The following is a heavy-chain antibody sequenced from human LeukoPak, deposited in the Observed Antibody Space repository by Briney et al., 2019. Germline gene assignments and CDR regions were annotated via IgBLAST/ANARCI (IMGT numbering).Heavy chain of an antibody. J-gene: IGHJ4*02. CDR3: ARKAQYNGHYPLDY. CDR1: GFTFTSYS. V-gene: IGHV3-23*01. Sequence: GGSLRLSYAASGFTFTSYSMSWVRQATGKGLEWVSGTSDRGDYTYYADSVKGRFTISRDSSKNTLFLQMNSLRAEDTALYFCARKAQYNGHYPLDYWGQGTLVTVSS. D-gene: IGHD1-7*01. CDR2: TSDRGDYT.